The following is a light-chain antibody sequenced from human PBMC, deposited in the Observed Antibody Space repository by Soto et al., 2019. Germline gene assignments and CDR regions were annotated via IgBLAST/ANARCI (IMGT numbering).Light chain of an antibody. Sequence: EIVSTQSPGTLSLSPGERATLSCRASQSVSNNYLAWYQQKPGQAPRLLIYGASNRATGIPARFSGSGSGTDFTLTISSLQSEDFAVYYCQQYNNWPRTFGQGTKVDI. CDR2: GAS. J-gene: IGKJ1*01. CDR1: QSVSNN. CDR3: QQYNNWPRT. V-gene: IGKV3D-15*01.